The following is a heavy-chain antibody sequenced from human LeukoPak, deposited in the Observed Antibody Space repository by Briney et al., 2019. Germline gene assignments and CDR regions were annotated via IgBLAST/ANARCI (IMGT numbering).Heavy chain of an antibody. CDR3: ARGADILSPHFDY. Sequence: PSQTLSPTCAVSGGSISSGGYSWSWIRQPPGKGLEWIGYIYHSGSTFYNPSLKSRVSISVDRSKNQFSLKLSSVTAADTAVYYCARGADILSPHFDYWGQGTLVTVSS. J-gene: IGHJ4*02. CDR1: GGSISSGGYS. CDR2: IYHSGST. D-gene: IGHD3-9*01. V-gene: IGHV4-30-2*01.